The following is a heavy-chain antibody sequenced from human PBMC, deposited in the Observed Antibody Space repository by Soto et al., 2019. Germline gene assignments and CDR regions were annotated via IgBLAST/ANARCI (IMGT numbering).Heavy chain of an antibody. J-gene: IGHJ4*02. CDR2: IYYSGST. V-gene: IGHV4-59*01. CDR1: GVSITTYY. CDR3: ARDTQGDY. Sequence: QVQLQESGPGLVKPSETLSLTCTVSGVSITTYYWSWIRQPPGKGLEWIGYIYYSGSTNYNPSLKSRVTMSVDTSKNQFSLKLSSVTAADTAVYYWARDTQGDYWGQGTLVTVSS.